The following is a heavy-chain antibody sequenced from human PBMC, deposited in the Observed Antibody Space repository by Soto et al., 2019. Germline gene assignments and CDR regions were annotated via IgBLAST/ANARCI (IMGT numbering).Heavy chain of an antibody. CDR1: GYTFTNYG. J-gene: IGHJ4*02. CDR2: IGPYHGNT. D-gene: IGHD3-16*01. CDR3: ARDRDAFYTH. V-gene: IGHV1-18*01. Sequence: QVQLVQSGAEVRKRGASVKVSCKASGYTFTNYGVSWVRQAPGQGLEWMGWIGPYHGNTNYAEKFKGRVTLTTDTSPTTAYMELTSLGSDDTAVYYCARDRDAFYTHWGQGTLVTVSS.